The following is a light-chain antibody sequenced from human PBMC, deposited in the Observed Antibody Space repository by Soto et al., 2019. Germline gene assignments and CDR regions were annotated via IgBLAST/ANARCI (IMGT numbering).Light chain of an antibody. J-gene: IGKJ5*01. CDR2: GAS. V-gene: IGKV3-11*01. CDR1: QSVSSN. CDR3: QQRSNWPPIT. Sequence: IVLTQSPATLSVSPGKRATLSCRASQSVSSNLAWYQQKPGQAPRLLIDGASNRATGIPARFSGSGFGTDFTLTIISLEPEDAAVYDCQQRSNWPPITFGQGTRLEIK.